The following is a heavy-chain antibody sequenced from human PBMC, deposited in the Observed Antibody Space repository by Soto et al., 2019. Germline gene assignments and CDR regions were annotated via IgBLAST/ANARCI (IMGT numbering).Heavy chain of an antibody. CDR2: IGSKGETYAT. V-gene: IGHV3-73*01. CDR3: AADLAPTDPYNWFEP. CDR1: GFTFGASA. J-gene: IGHJ5*02. Sequence: GGSLRLSCAASGFTFGASALQWVRQASGKGLEWLGRIGSKGETYATTYAASVKGRFTISRDDSKKTAYLQMNSLESEDTSVYYCAADLAPTDPYNWFEPWGQGTLVTVSS. D-gene: IGHD1-1*01.